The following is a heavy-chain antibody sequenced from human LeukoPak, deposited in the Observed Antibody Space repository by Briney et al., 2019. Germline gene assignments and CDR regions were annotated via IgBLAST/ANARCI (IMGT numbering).Heavy chain of an antibody. J-gene: IGHJ5*02. D-gene: IGHD1-14*01. CDR1: GYTFTSYG. V-gene: IGHV1-18*01. Sequence: ASVKVSCKASGYTFTSYGISWVRQAPGQGLEWMGWISAYNGNTNYAQKLQGRVTMTTDTSTSTAYMELRSLRSDDTAVYYCARDQVERNRNYLYWFDLWGQGTLVTVSS. CDR2: ISAYNGNT. CDR3: ARDQVERNRNYLYWFDL.